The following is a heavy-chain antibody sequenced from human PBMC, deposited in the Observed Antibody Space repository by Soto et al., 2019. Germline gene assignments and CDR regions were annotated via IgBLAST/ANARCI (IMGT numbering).Heavy chain of an antibody. CDR1: GGSFSGYY. D-gene: IGHD3-3*01. CDR2: INHSGST. V-gene: IGHV4-34*01. CDR3: ARGGRVTYYDFWRNKYGMDV. J-gene: IGHJ6*02. Sequence: SSETLSLTCAVYGGSFSGYYWSWIRQPPGKGLEWIGEINHSGSTNYNPSLKSRVTISVDTSKNQFSLKLSSVTAADTAVYYCARGGRVTYYDFWRNKYGMDVWGQGTTVTVSS.